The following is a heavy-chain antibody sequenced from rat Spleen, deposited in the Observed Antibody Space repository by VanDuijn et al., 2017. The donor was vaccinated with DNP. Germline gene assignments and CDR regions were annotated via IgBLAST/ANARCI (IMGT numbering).Heavy chain of an antibody. D-gene: IGHD1-7*01. Sequence: EVQLQESGPGLVKPSQSLSLTCSVTAYSITTNYWGWIRKFPENKMEWVGHISFSGSTLYNPSLKSRISITRDTSKNQFFLHLNSVTTEDTATYYCARWSDYLAYWGQGTLVTVSS. CDR1: AYSITTNY. CDR2: ISFSGST. V-gene: IGHV3-1*01. CDR3: ARWSDYLAY. J-gene: IGHJ3*01.